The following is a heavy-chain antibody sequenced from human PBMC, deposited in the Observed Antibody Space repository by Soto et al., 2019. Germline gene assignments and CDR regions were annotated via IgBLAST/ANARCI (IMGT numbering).Heavy chain of an antibody. D-gene: IGHD2-21*01. CDR3: ARDEDEANLMIVVLPGDY. V-gene: IGHV1-18*01. Sequence: QVQLVQSGGEVKKPGASVKVSCKASSYRFTRYGINWVRQAPGQGLEWMGWISTYNGDTHYAQKFQDRVTITTYTSTKTANLELRRVKAVDTAVYYCARDEDEANLMIVVLPGDYWGQGTLVSVSS. CDR1: SYRFTRYG. J-gene: IGHJ4*02. CDR2: ISTYNGDT.